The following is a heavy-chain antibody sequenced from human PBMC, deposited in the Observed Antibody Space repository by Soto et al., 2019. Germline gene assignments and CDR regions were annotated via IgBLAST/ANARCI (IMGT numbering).Heavy chain of an antibody. V-gene: IGHV4-39*01. CDR3: ARQERQREGSGWYYRWYYYYGMDV. D-gene: IGHD6-19*01. Sequence: QLQLQESGPGLVKPSETLSLTCTVSGGSISSSSYYWGWIRQPPGKGLEWIGSIYYSGSTYYNPSLKSRVTISVDTSKNQFSLKLSSVTAADTAVYYCARQERQREGSGWYYRWYYYYGMDVWGQGTTVTVSS. CDR2: IYYSGST. J-gene: IGHJ6*02. CDR1: GGSISSSSYY.